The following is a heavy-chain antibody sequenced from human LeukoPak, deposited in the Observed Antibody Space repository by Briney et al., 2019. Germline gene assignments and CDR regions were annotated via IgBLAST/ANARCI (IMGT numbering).Heavy chain of an antibody. J-gene: IGHJ4*02. D-gene: IGHD3-10*01. CDR2: IYYSGST. V-gene: IGHV4-59*01. Sequence: SETLSLTCTVSGGSISSYYWGWIRQPPGKGLEWIGYIYYSGSTNYNPSLKSRVTISVDTSKNQFSLKLSPVTAADTAVYYCARAPYSYYGSGSYYKQYYFDYWGQGTLVTVSS. CDR3: ARAPYSYYGSGSYYKQYYFDY. CDR1: GGSISSYY.